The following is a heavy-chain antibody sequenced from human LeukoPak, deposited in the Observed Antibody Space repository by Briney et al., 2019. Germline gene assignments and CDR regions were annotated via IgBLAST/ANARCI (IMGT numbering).Heavy chain of an antibody. Sequence: GGSVRLSCAASGLTVSSSYMSWVRQAPGKGLEWVSIIYRGGATYYADSVKGRFTISRDNSKNTLYLQMNSLRAEDTAVYYCARLDGYNSFDSWGQGTLVTVSS. CDR3: ARLDGYNSFDS. CDR2: IYRGGAT. D-gene: IGHD5-24*01. CDR1: GLTVSSSY. J-gene: IGHJ4*02. V-gene: IGHV3-53*01.